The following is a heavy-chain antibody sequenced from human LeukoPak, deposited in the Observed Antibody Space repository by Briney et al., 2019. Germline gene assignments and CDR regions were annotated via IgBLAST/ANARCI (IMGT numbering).Heavy chain of an antibody. D-gene: IGHD1-26*01. Sequence: PSETLSLTCTVSGGSISSSSYYWGWIRQPPGKGLEWIGSIYYSGSTYYNPSLKSRVTISVDTSKNQFSLKLSSVTAADTAVYYCARVGRYSRTLVSWGQGTLVTVSS. V-gene: IGHV4-39*07. CDR2: IYYSGST. CDR3: ARVGRYSRTLVS. CDR1: GGSISSSSYY. J-gene: IGHJ5*02.